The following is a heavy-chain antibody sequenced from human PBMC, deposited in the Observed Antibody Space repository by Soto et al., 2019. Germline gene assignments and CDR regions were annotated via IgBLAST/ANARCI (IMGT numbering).Heavy chain of an antibody. D-gene: IGHD3-10*01. CDR1: GFTVSNNY. CDR3: AFGEESRYYYYGMDV. V-gene: IGHV3-66*01. CDR2: IYNGGST. Sequence: PGGSLRLSCAASGFTVSNNYMSWVRQAPGEGLEWVSVIYNGGSTYYGDSMKGRFTISRDISQNTLYLQMNSLRAEDTAVYYCAFGEESRYYYYGMDVWGQGTTVTVSS. J-gene: IGHJ6*02.